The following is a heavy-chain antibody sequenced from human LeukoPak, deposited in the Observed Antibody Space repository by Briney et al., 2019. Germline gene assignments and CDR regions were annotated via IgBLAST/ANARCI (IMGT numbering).Heavy chain of an antibody. CDR3: VRDERSYFDL. CDR2: ITSGGSNT. V-gene: IGHV3-74*01. J-gene: IGHJ2*01. CDR1: GFTFSTYW. Sequence: PGGSLRLSCAASGFTFSTYWMHWVRQVPGKGLVWVSRITSGGSNTNYADSVKGRFTISRDNAKSTLYLQMNSLRAEDTAVYYCVRDERSYFDLWGRGTLVTVSS.